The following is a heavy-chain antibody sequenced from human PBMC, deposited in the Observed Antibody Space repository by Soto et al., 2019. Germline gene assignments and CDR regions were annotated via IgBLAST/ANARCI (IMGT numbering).Heavy chain of an antibody. CDR2: IWYDGSNK. J-gene: IGHJ3*02. CDR1: GFTFSSYG. D-gene: IGHD2-21*02. V-gene: IGHV3-33*01. CDR3: AREGVVVVTAINANAFDI. Sequence: QVQLVESGGGVVQPGRSLRLSCAASGFTFSSYGMHWVRQAPGKGLEWVAVIWYDGSNKYYADSVKGRFTISRDNSKNTLYLQMNSLRAEDTAVYYCAREGVVVVTAINANAFDIWGQGTMVTVSS.